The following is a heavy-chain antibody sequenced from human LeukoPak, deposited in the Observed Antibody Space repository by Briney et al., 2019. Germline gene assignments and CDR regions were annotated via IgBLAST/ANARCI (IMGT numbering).Heavy chain of an antibody. V-gene: IGHV1-18*01. Sequence: GASVKVSCKATGYTLTNYGISWVRRAPGQGLEWMGWISAYNGNTNYEQKFQGRVTMTTDTSTSTAYMELRSLRSDDTAVYYCARDLGHRIAAAGPNLDYWGQGTLVTVSS. J-gene: IGHJ4*02. D-gene: IGHD6-13*01. CDR3: ARDLGHRIAAAGPNLDY. CDR2: ISAYNGNT. CDR1: GYTLTNYG.